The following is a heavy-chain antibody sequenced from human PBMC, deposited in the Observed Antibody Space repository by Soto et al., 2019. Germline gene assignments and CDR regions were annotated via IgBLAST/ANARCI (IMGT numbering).Heavy chain of an antibody. J-gene: IGHJ5*02. CDR3: ARVNRRYAHFGWFDP. CDR1: GGTFSSYA. Sequence: ASVKVSCKASGGTFSSYAISWVRQAPGQGLERMGGIIPIFGTANYAQKFQGRVTITADESTSTAYMELSSLRSEDTAVYYCARVNRRYAHFGWFDPWGQGTLVTVSS. V-gene: IGHV1-69*13. D-gene: IGHD3-3*01. CDR2: IIPIFGTA.